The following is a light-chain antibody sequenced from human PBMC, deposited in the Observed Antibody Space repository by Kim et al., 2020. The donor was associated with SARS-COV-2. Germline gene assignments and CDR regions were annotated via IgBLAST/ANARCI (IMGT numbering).Light chain of an antibody. Sequence: RQTATLTCTGNSNIVGNQGAAWLQQHQGHPPKLLSYGNNNRPSGISERFSASRSGNTASLTITGLQPEDEADYYCSALDSSLSAWVFGGGTQLTVL. V-gene: IGLV10-54*02. CDR1: SNIVGNQG. CDR2: GNN. CDR3: SALDSSLSAWV. J-gene: IGLJ3*02.